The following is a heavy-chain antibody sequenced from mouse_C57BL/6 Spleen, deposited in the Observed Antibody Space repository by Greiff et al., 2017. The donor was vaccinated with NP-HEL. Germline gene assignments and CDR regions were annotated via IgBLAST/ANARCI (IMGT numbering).Heavy chain of an antibody. Sequence: QVQLKESGPGLVQPSQSLSITCTVSGFSLTSYGVHWVRQSPGKGLEWLGVIWSGGSTDYNAAFISRLSISKDNSKSQVFFKMNSLQADDTAIYYCARKGRIYYDYDEDAMDYWGQGTSVTVSS. CDR1: GFSLTSYG. D-gene: IGHD2-4*01. CDR3: ARKGRIYYDYDEDAMDY. V-gene: IGHV2-2*01. J-gene: IGHJ4*01. CDR2: IWSGGST.